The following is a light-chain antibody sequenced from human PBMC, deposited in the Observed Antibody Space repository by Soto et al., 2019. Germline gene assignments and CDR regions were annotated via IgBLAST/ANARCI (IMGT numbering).Light chain of an antibody. CDR2: KAS. CDR3: QQHKTYWT. V-gene: IGKV1-5*03. J-gene: IGKJ1*01. Sequence: DIQMTQSPSTLSASVGDRVTITCRASQSISTWLAWYQQKPGKAPKLLIYKASNLESGVPSRFSGSGSGTEFTLTISALQPDDFATYHCQQHKTYWTFGQGTKVEIK. CDR1: QSISTW.